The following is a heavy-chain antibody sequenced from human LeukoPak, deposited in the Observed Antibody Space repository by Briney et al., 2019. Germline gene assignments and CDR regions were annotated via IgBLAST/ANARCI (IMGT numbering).Heavy chain of an antibody. J-gene: IGHJ3*02. CDR3: ARGYYYDSSGYYYAGDDDAFDI. CDR1: GFTFSSYW. Sequence: GGSLRLSCAASGFTFSSYWMSWVRQAPGKGLEWAANIKQDGSEKYYVDSVKGRFTISRDNAKNSLYLQMNSLRAEDTAVYYCARGYYYDSSGYYYAGDDDAFDIWGQGTMVTVSS. CDR2: IKQDGSEK. D-gene: IGHD3-22*01. V-gene: IGHV3-7*01.